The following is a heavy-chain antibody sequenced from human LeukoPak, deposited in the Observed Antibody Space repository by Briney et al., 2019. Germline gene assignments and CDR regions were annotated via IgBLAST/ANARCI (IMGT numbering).Heavy chain of an antibody. J-gene: IGHJ2*01. CDR2: FGPEDGET. CDR1: GYTLTELS. D-gene: IGHD3-10*01. CDR3: ATSGYYGSGSYLYWYFDL. Sequence: ASVKVSCKVSGYTLTELSMHWVRQAPGKGLEWMGGFGPEDGETIYAQKFQGRVTMTEDTSTDTAYMELSSLRSEDTAVYYCATSGYYGSGSYLYWYFDLWGRGTLVTVSS. V-gene: IGHV1-24*01.